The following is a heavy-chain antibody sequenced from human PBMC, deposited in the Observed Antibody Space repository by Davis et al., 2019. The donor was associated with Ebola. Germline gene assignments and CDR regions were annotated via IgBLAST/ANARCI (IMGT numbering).Heavy chain of an antibody. J-gene: IGHJ4*02. D-gene: IGHD3-3*01. CDR1: GFTFRSYA. CDR3: AKEGVVGGFSHLDC. Sequence: GESLKISCAASGFTFRSYAMSWVRQAPGMGLEWVSATSISGSTYYADSVKGRFTISRDNSKNTLYLQMNSLRAEDTAVYYCAKEGVVGGFSHLDCRGQGTLVTVSS. CDR2: TSISGST. V-gene: IGHV3-23*01.